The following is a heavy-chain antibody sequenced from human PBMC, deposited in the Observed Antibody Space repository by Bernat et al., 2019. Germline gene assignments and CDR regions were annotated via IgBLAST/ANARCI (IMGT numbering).Heavy chain of an antibody. D-gene: IGHD5-12*01. V-gene: IGHV3-30*18. J-gene: IGHJ3*02. CDR1: GFTFSSYG. CDR3: AKEPRGYSGYVDHDAVDI. Sequence: QVQLVESGGGVVQPGRSLRLSCAASGFTFSSYGMHWVRQAPGKGLEWVAVISYDGSNKYYADSVKGRFTISRDNSKNTLYLQMNSLRAEDTAVYYCAKEPRGYSGYVDHDAVDIWGQGKMVTVSS. CDR2: ISYDGSNK.